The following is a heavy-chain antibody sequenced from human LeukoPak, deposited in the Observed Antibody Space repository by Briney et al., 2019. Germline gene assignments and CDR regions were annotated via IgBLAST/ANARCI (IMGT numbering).Heavy chain of an antibody. CDR3: ARDRFAGFGSL. D-gene: IGHD3-10*01. V-gene: IGHV3-23*01. Sequence: GGSLRLSCAASRFTFSSYAMRWVRQAPGKGPEWVSAISGNGGSTYYADSVKGRFTISRDNSKNTLYLQLNSLRAEDTAIYYCARDRFAGFGSLWGQGTLVTVSS. CDR2: ISGNGGST. J-gene: IGHJ4*02. CDR1: RFTFSSYA.